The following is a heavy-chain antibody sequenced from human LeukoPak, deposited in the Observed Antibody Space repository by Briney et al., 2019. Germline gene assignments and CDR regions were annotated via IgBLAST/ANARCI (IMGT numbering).Heavy chain of an antibody. CDR2: ISWNSGSI. J-gene: IGHJ4*02. CDR1: GFTFDDYA. V-gene: IGHV3-9*01. D-gene: IGHD3-22*01. Sequence: PGGSLRLSCAASGFTFDDYAMHWVRHAPGKGLEWVSGISWNSGSIAYADSVKGRFTISRDNAKNSLYLQMNSLRAEDTALYYCAKDNDYDSSGPFDYWGQGTLVTVSS. CDR3: AKDNDYDSSGPFDY.